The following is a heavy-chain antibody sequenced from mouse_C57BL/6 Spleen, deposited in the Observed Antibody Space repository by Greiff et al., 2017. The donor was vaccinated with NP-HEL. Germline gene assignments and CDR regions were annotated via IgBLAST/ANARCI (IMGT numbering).Heavy chain of an antibody. J-gene: IGHJ1*03. D-gene: IGHD2-5*01. CDR1: GYAFSSDG. CDR2: MYPGDGDT. V-gene: IGHV1-80*01. Sequence: VKLQQAGAELVKPGASGKISGKASGYAFSSDGMNWVKQRPGKGLEWIGQMYPGDGDTNYNGKFQGQATLTADKSASTAYMQLSSLTSEDSAVYFCARTYYSNGYWYFDVWGTGTTVTVSS. CDR3: ARTYYSNGYWYFDV.